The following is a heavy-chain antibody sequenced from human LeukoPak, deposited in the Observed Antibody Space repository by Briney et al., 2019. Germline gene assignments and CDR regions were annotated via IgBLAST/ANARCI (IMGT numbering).Heavy chain of an antibody. CDR3: ARQTSRYSSGWYY. CDR1: GGSISSSSYY. Sequence: SETLSLTCTVSGGSISSSSYYWGWIRPPPGKGLEWVGSIYYSGSTYYNPSLKSRVTISVDTSKNQFSLKLSSVTAADTAVYYCARQTSRYSSGWYYWGQGTLVTVSS. V-gene: IGHV4-39*01. J-gene: IGHJ4*02. CDR2: IYYSGST. D-gene: IGHD6-19*01.